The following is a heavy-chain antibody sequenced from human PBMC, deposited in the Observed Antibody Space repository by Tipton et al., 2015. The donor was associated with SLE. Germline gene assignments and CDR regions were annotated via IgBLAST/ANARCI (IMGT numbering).Heavy chain of an antibody. CDR1: GGSISSSTW. Sequence: TLSLTCAVSGGSISSSTWWSWVRQPPGKGLEWIGEIYHSGSTNYNSSLKSRVTISVDKSMNQFSLILASVTAADTAVYYCARHHGSGWLYGLDVWGQGTTVTVSS. V-gene: IGHV4-4*02. J-gene: IGHJ6*02. CDR3: ARHHGSGWLYGLDV. D-gene: IGHD6-19*01. CDR2: IYHSGST.